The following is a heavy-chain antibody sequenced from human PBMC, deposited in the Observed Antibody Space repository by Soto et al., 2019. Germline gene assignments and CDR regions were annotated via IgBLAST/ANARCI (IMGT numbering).Heavy chain of an antibody. V-gene: IGHV3-64*07. J-gene: IGHJ4*02. Sequence: EVQLLESGGGLVQPGGSLRLSCVASGFIFRNYTMHWVRQDPGKGLEYVSGISSNGGSTFYADSVKGRFSISRDNSKNTLHLQMGSLRPEDTAIYYCARADYGTFDNWGQGTLVAVSS. CDR2: ISSNGGST. CDR1: GFIFRNYT. D-gene: IGHD4-17*01. CDR3: ARADYGTFDN.